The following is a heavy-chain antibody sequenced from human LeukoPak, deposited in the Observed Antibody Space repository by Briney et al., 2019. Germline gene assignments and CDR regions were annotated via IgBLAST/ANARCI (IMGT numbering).Heavy chain of an antibody. J-gene: IGHJ4*02. Sequence: PGGSLRLSCAASGFTFSSYSMNWVRQAPGKGLEWVSFISTSSSYIHNADSVKGRFTISRDNAKNSLYLQMNSLRAEDTAVYYCARDWGGRSAVAGTFDYWGQGTLVTVSS. CDR1: GFTFSSYS. CDR2: ISTSSSYI. D-gene: IGHD6-19*01. V-gene: IGHV3-21*01. CDR3: ARDWGGRSAVAGTFDY.